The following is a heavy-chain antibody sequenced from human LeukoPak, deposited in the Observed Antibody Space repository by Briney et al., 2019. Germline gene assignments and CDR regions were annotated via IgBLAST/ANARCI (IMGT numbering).Heavy chain of an antibody. CDR1: GFTFSSYG. CDR3: ARDRAGYSSSWYSGYYYYYGMDV. D-gene: IGHD6-13*01. Sequence: GGSLRLSCAASGFTFSSYGMHWVRQAPGKGLEWVAVISYDGSNKYYADSVKGRFTISRDNSKNTLYLQMNSLRAEDTAVYYCARDRAGYSSSWYSGYYYYYGMDVWGQGTTVTVSS. J-gene: IGHJ6*02. CDR2: ISYDGSNK. V-gene: IGHV3-30*03.